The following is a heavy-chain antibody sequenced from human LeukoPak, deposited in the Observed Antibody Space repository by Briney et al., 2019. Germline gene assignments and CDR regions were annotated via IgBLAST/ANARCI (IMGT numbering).Heavy chain of an antibody. Sequence: GGSLRLSCAASGFTFSSYEMNWVRQAPGKGLEWVSYISSSGSTIYYADSVKGRFTISRDNAQNSLYLQMNSLRAEDTAVYYCAKAHAYYYESSGHFDYWGQGTLVTVSS. CDR3: AKAHAYYYESSGHFDY. CDR2: ISSSGSTI. V-gene: IGHV3-48*03. J-gene: IGHJ4*02. CDR1: GFTFSSYE. D-gene: IGHD3-22*01.